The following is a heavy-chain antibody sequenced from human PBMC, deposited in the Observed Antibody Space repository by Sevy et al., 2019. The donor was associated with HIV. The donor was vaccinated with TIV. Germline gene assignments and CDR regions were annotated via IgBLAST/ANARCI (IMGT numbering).Heavy chain of an antibody. V-gene: IGHV3-7*03. J-gene: IGHJ6*02. D-gene: IGHD1-26*01. CDR3: ARDCNSATCLWGLDV. CDR2: SKGDGSGR. CDR1: GFTFSHYW. Sequence: GGSLRLSCAASGFTFSHYWMTWVRQAPGKGPEWVANSKGDGSGRYYVDSVRGRFTISRDNAKNSLYLQMNSLRGEDTALYYCARDCNSATCLWGLDVWGQGTTVTVSS.